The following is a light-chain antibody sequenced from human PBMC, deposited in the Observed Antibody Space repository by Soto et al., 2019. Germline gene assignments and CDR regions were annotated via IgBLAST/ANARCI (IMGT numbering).Light chain of an antibody. J-gene: IGKJ1*01. CDR2: GAS. V-gene: IGKV3-15*01. CDR3: QQYDDWPPT. CDR1: QSVSSD. Sequence: ETVMTQSPATLSVSPGERATLSCRANQSVSSDLAWYQQKPGQAPRLLIYGASTRATGVPARFSGSGSGPEFTLTISSLQSEDFAVYYCQQYDDWPPTFGQGTKVEIK.